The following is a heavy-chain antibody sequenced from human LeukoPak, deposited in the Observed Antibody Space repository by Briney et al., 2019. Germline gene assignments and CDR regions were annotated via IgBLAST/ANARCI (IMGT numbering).Heavy chain of an antibody. Sequence: GGSLRLSCAASGFTLSNYWMHWVRQAPGKGLVRVSRINSDGSSIIYADSVKGRFTISRDNAKNTLYLQMNSLRVEDTAVYYCASSSWYNWFDPWGQGTLVTVSS. CDR2: INSDGSSI. V-gene: IGHV3-74*01. D-gene: IGHD6-13*01. CDR3: ASSSWYNWFDP. J-gene: IGHJ5*02. CDR1: GFTLSNYW.